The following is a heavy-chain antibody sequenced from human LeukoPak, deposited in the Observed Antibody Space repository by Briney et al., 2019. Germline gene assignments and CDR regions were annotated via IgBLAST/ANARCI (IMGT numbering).Heavy chain of an antibody. CDR2: FDPEDSET. CDR3: ATPSGSYPQMEYYFDY. Sequence: ASVKVSCEVSGYTLTELSMHWVRQAPGKGLEWMGGFDPEDSETIYAQKFQGRVTMTEDTSTDTAYMELSSLRSEDTAVYYCATPSGSYPQMEYYFDYWGQGTLVTVSS. CDR1: GYTLTELS. V-gene: IGHV1-24*01. D-gene: IGHD3-10*01. J-gene: IGHJ4*02.